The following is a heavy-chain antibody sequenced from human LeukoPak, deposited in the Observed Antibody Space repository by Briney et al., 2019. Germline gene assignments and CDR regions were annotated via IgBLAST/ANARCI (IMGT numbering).Heavy chain of an antibody. D-gene: IGHD3-10*01. CDR2: TYYRSKWYN. Sequence: SQTLSLTCAISGDSVSSNSAAWNWIRQSPSRGLEWLGRTYYRSKWYNDYAVSVKSRITINPDTSKNQFSLQLNSVTAADTAIYYCARDLLRGERGTWFEAFDIWGQGTMVSVSS. J-gene: IGHJ3*02. CDR1: GDSVSSNSAA. CDR3: ARDLLRGERGTWFEAFDI. V-gene: IGHV6-1*01.